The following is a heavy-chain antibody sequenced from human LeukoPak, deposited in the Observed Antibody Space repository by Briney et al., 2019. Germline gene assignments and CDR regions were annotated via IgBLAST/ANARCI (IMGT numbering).Heavy chain of an antibody. J-gene: IGHJ4*02. Sequence: SETLSLTCTVSGGSISSSSYYWGWIRQPPGKGLEWIGSIYYSGSTYYNPSLKSRVTISVDTSKNQFSLKLSSVTAADTAVYYCARQGYSYGYSSDYWGQGTLVTVSS. CDR2: IYYSGST. V-gene: IGHV4-39*01. D-gene: IGHD5-18*01. CDR3: ARQGYSYGYSSDY. CDR1: GGSISSSSYY.